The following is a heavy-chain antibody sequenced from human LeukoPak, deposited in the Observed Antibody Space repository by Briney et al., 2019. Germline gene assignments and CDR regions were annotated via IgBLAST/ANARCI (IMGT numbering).Heavy chain of an antibody. CDR3: ATLLRGRQWLVGSAFDI. J-gene: IGHJ3*02. V-gene: IGHV1-69*01. CDR1: GGTCRRFY. CDR2: IIPIFGTA. Sequence: GASERVSRGGCGGTCRRFYIRWVREALGKGLEWMGGIIPIFGTANYAQKFQGRVTITSDESTSTAYMELSSLRSEETAVYYCATLLRGRQWLVGSAFDIWGQGTMVTVSS. D-gene: IGHD6-19*01.